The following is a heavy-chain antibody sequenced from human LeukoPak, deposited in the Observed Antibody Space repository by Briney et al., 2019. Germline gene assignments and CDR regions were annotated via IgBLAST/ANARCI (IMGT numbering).Heavy chain of an antibody. Sequence: SETLSLTCTVSGYSISSGYYWGWIRQPPGKGLEWTGSIDHSGSTYYNPSLKSRITISVDTSRNQFSLKLNSVTAADTAVYYCAKSNGYGLIDIWGQGTMVTVSS. J-gene: IGHJ3*02. CDR2: IDHSGST. CDR3: AKSNGYGLIDI. D-gene: IGHD3-22*01. V-gene: IGHV4-38-2*02. CDR1: GYSISSGYY.